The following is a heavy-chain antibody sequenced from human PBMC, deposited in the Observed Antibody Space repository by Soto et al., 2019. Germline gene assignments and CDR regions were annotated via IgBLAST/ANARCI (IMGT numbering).Heavy chain of an antibody. CDR1: GGSISSYY. J-gene: IGHJ4*02. V-gene: IGHV4-59*01. CDR3: ARARHYGDPRGSIGY. CDR2: IYYSGST. D-gene: IGHD4-17*01. Sequence: SETLSLTCTVSGGSISSYYWSWIRQPPGKGLEWIGYIYYSGSTNYNPSLKSRVTISVDTSKNQFSLKLSSVTAADTAVYYCARARHYGDPRGSIGYWGQGTLVTVSS.